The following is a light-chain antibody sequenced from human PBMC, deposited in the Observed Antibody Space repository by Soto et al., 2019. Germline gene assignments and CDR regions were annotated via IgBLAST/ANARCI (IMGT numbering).Light chain of an antibody. CDR1: HSNIGGNF. CDR3: ASWDDSLSGRV. Sequence: QSVLTQPPSASGTPGQRVTISCSGSHSNIGGNFVYWHRRVSGTAPKLLIYWDNQRPSGVPDRFSGSKTGTSAFLVISGLQSEDDGVYYCASWDDSLSGRVFGRGTKVTVL. V-gene: IGLV1-47*01. J-gene: IGLJ3*02. CDR2: WDN.